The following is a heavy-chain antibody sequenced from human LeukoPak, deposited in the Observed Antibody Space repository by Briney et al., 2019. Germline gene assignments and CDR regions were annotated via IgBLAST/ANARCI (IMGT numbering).Heavy chain of an antibody. CDR2: IYYSGNT. CDR1: GGSISSSNYY. V-gene: IGHV4-39*07. J-gene: IGHJ4*02. D-gene: IGHD5-18*01. Sequence: SETLSLTCTVSGGSISSSNYYWGWIRQPPGKGLEWIGSIYYSGNTYYNPSLKSRVTISVDTSKNQFSLKLSSVTAADTAVYYCARDWESRSRGYSYGLDYWGQGTLVTVSS. CDR3: ARDWESRSRGYSYGLDY.